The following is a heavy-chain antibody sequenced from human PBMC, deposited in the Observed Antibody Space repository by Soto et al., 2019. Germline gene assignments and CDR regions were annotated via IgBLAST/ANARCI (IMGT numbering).Heavy chain of an antibody. D-gene: IGHD4-17*01. Sequence: EVQVLESGGGLVQPGGSLRLSCAASGFTFSSYAMSWVRQAPGQGLEWVSAISGSGSNPYYADSVKGRFTISRDNSKNTLYLQMNSLRAEDPALYYCAKTASMTIRDGFYHWGQGTLVTVSS. CDR3: AKTASMTIRDGFYH. CDR1: GFTFSSYA. CDR2: ISGSGSNP. J-gene: IGHJ4*02. V-gene: IGHV3-23*01.